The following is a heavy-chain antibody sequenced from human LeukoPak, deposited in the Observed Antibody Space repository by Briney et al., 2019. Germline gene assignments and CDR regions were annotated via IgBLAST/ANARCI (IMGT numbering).Heavy chain of an antibody. CDR1: GYTFIGYY. Sequence: GASVKVSCKASGYTFIGYYVNWVRQAPGQGLEWMGRINPNSGGADYVQKFQSRVTMTRDTSISTAYMELTRLRSDDTAVYYCARYHEDCRSASCYDWGQGTLVTVSS. D-gene: IGHD2-2*01. J-gene: IGHJ4*02. CDR2: INPNSGGA. V-gene: IGHV1-2*06. CDR3: ARYHEDCRSASCYD.